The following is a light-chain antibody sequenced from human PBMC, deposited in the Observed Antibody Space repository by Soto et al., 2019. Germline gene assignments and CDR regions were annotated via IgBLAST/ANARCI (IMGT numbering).Light chain of an antibody. CDR2: KAS. CDR1: QSISSW. CDR3: QQYDSYPWT. Sequence: DIQMTQSPSSLSASVEDRVTITCRASQSISSWLAWYQQKPGKAPKLLIYKASSLGSGVPSRFSGSVSGTEFTLTISSLQPDDFATYYCQQYDSYPWTFGQRNKLDIK. V-gene: IGKV1-5*03. J-gene: IGKJ1*01.